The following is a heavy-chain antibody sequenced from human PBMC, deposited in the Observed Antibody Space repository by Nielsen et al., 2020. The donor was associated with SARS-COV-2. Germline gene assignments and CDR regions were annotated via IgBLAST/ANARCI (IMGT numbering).Heavy chain of an antibody. CDR1: GFTFRNAW. V-gene: IGHV3-23*01. CDR2: IGVSGGGT. Sequence: GESLKISCVASGFTFRNAWMTWVRQAPGKGLEWVSTIGVSGGGTYYADSLKGRFTISRDNSKNTLYLQMNSLGADDTAIYYCTRRVAGGTMDVWGQGTTVTVSS. CDR3: TRRVAGGTMDV. D-gene: IGHD6-19*01. J-gene: IGHJ6*02.